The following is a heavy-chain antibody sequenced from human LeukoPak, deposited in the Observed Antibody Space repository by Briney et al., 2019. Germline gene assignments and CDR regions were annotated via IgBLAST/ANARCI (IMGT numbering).Heavy chain of an antibody. CDR1: GYTFTGYY. CDR2: INPNSGGT. D-gene: IGHD6-19*01. CDR3: ARSGGSGWHPIDY. V-gene: IGHV1-2*04. Sequence: VASVKVSCKASGYTFTGYYMHWVRQAPGQGLEWMGWINPNSGGTNYAQKFQGWVTMTRDTSISTAYMELSRLRSDDTAVYYCARSGGSGWHPIDYWGQGTLVTVSS. J-gene: IGHJ4*02.